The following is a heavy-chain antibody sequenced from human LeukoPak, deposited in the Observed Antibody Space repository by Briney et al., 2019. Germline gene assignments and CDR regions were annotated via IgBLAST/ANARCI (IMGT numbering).Heavy chain of an antibody. CDR1: GLTFSSYV. Sequence: PGRSLRLSCAASGLTFSSYVMHWVRQAPGKGLEWVAVISYDGSNKYYADSVKGRFTISRDNSKNTLYLQMNSLRAEDTAVYYCAKDSSGYFEYFQHWGQGTLVTVSS. D-gene: IGHD3-22*01. V-gene: IGHV3-30*18. J-gene: IGHJ1*01. CDR3: AKDSSGYFEYFQH. CDR2: ISYDGSNK.